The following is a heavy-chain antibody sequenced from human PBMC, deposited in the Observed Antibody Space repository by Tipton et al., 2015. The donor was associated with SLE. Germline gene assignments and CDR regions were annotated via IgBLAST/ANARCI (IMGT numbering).Heavy chain of an antibody. V-gene: IGHV4-39*01. J-gene: IGHJ4*02. CDR1: GASISSSSNF. CDR2: IHSSGST. D-gene: IGHD3-22*01. Sequence: TLSLTCTVSGASISSSSNFWGWIRQPPGQGLEWIGSIHSSGSTHYNPSLKGRVTISVETSKNQFSLRLSSVTAADTAVYYCARSSSGYYVDYWGRGTLVTVSS. CDR3: ARSSSGYYVDY.